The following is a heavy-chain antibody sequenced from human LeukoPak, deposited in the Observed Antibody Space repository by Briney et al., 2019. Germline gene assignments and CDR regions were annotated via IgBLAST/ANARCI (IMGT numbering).Heavy chain of an antibody. CDR2: IYPGDSDT. D-gene: IGHD2-2*01. Sequence: GESLKISCKGSGYTFTSHWIGWVRQMPGKGLEWMGIIYPGDSDTRYSRAFQGQVTISVDKSITTAYLQWSSLKASDTAMYYCARRGFCSSTSCSSPVDLWGQGTLVTVSS. CDR3: ARRGFCSSTSCSSPVDL. CDR1: GYTFTSHW. J-gene: IGHJ5*02. V-gene: IGHV5-51*01.